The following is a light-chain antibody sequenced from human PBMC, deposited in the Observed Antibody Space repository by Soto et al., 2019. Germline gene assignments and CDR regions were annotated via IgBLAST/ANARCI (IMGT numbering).Light chain of an antibody. CDR1: SSDVGGYKY. CDR2: EVS. V-gene: IGLV2-8*01. J-gene: IGLJ2*01. CDR3: SSYADRHNVL. Sequence: QSVLTQPSSASGSPGQSVTISCTGTSSDVGGYKYVSWYQQHPGKAPKLMIYEVSKRPSGVPDRFSGSKSGNTASLTVSGLQAEDEADYYCSSYADRHNVLFGGGTKLTVL.